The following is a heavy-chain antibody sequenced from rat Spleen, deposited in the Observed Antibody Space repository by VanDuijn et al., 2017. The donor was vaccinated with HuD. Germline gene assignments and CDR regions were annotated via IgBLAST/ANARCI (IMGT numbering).Heavy chain of an antibody. Sequence: QVQLRESGPGLVQPSQTLSLTCTVSGFSLTSYRLSWVRQPPGKSLVWMGTIWAGGHTKYNWAVQSRLNISRDTSKSQVFLKMNTLQTEDTAMYFCARGSFDGSYYYPGAFDYWGQGVIVTVSS. CDR3: ARGSFDGSYYYPGAFDY. CDR2: IWAGGHT. V-gene: IGHV2S61*01. D-gene: IGHD1-12*02. J-gene: IGHJ2*01. CDR1: GFSLTSYR.